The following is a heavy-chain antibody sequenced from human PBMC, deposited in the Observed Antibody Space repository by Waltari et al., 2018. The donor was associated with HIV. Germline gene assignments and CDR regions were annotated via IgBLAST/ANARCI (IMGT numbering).Heavy chain of an antibody. D-gene: IGHD2-8*02. J-gene: IGHJ5*02. V-gene: IGHV4-34*01. CDR3: ARGSTGTTRFDP. CDR2: IKHSGST. CDR1: GGSFSGYY. Sequence: QVQLQQWGAGLLKPSETLSLTCAVYGGSFSGYYWSWIRQPPGKGLEWIGEIKHSGSTNYNPSLKSRVTIAGDTSKIQFSLKLSSVTAADTAVYYCARGSTGTTRFDPWGQGTLVTVSS.